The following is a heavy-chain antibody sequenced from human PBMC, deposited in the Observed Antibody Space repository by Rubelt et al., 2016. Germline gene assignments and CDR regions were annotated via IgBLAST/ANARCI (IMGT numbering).Heavy chain of an antibody. J-gene: IGHJ6*02. CDR1: GASISSRSYF. D-gene: IGHD4-17*01. Sequence: QLQLQESGPGLVKPSETLSLTCTVSGASISSRSYFWGWIRQPPGKGLEWIGSIYYSGSTYYNPSLKCRVTISVDTSKNQFSLKLSSVTAADTAVYYCARVHGDYGSYYYYGMDVWGQGTTVTVSS. CDR2: IYYSGST. CDR3: ARVHGDYGSYYYYGMDV. V-gene: IGHV4-39*07.